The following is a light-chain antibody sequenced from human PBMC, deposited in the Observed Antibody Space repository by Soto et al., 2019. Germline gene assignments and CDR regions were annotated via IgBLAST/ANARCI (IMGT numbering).Light chain of an antibody. Sequence: DIQMTQSPSSLSVSVGDRVTITCRASQSIVSYLNWYQQKLGKAPKLLIYIASNLQRGVPSRFSSSGSGTHFTLTISNLQPEDFATYYCQQSYSTPRTFGQGTKLEIK. J-gene: IGKJ2*02. CDR2: IAS. V-gene: IGKV1-39*01. CDR1: QSIVSY. CDR3: QQSYSTPRT.